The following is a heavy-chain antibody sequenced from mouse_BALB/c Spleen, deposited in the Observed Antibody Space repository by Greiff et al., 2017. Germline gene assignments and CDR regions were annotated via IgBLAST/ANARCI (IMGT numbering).Heavy chain of an antibody. CDR3: ARQGGYGNYAMDY. V-gene: IGHV5-9-3*01. J-gene: IGHJ4*01. CDR2: ISSGGSYT. D-gene: IGHD2-10*02. CDR1: GFTFSSYA. Sequence: EVKLVESGGGLVKPGGSLKLSCAASGFTFSSYAMSWVRQTPEKRLEWVATISSGGSYTYYPDSVKGRFTISRDNAKNTLYLQMSSLRSEDTAMYYCARQGGYGNYAMDYWGQGTSVTVSS.